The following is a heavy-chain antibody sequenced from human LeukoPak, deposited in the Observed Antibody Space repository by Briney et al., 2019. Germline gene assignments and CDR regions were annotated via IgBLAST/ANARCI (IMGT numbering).Heavy chain of an antibody. V-gene: IGHV3-9*01. Sequence: GGSLRLSCAASGFTFSSYAMHWVRQAPGKGLEWVSGISWNSGSIGYADSVKGRFTISRDNAKNSLYLQMNSLRAEDTALYYCAKGYGSGSYSFDYWGQGTLVTVSS. J-gene: IGHJ4*02. CDR2: ISWNSGSI. CDR3: AKGYGSGSYSFDY. D-gene: IGHD3-10*01. CDR1: GFTFSSYA.